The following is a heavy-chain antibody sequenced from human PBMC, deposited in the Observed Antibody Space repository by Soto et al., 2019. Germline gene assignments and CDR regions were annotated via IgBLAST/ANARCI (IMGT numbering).Heavy chain of an antibody. CDR1: GYTFTSYG. J-gene: IGHJ4*02. Sequence: GASVKVSCKASGYTFTSYGISWVRQAPGQGLEWMGWISAYTGDTKYAQRLQDRVTMTTDTSTSTAYMELGSLRSDDTAVYYCATDLVAPKASRCLDYWAQGALVTVAS. V-gene: IGHV1-18*01. CDR2: ISAYTGDT. D-gene: IGHD4-17*01. CDR3: ATDLVAPKASRCLDY.